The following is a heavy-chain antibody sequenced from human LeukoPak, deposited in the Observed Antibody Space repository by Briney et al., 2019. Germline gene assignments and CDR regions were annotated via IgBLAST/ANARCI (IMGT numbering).Heavy chain of an antibody. J-gene: IGHJ6*03. V-gene: IGHV1-2*02. Sequence: ASVKVSCKASGYTFTGYYMHWVRQAPGQGLEWMGWINPNSGGTNYAQKFQGRVTMTRDTSISTAYMELSRLGSDDTAVYYCARERGGGSYGYYYYYMDVWGKGTTVTVSS. CDR1: GYTFTGYY. CDR3: ARERGGGSYGYYYYYMDV. CDR2: INPNSGGT. D-gene: IGHD1-26*01.